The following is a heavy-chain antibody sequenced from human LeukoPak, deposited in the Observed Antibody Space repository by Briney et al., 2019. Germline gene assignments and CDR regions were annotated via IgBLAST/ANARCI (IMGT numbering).Heavy chain of an antibody. CDR3: ARDKGEESAMDH. V-gene: IGHV1-2*02. J-gene: IGHJ4*02. D-gene: IGHD2-2*01. Sequence: KFQGRVTMTRDTSISTVYMELSSLRSEDTAVYYCARDKGEESAMDHWGQGTLVTVSS.